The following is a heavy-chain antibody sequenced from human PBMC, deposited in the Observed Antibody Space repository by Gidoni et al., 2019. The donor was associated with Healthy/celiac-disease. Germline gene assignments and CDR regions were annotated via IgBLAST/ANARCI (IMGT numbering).Heavy chain of an antibody. CDR2: IDWDDDK. CDR1: GFSLSTSGMC. Sequence: QVTLRESGPALVKPTQTLTLTCTFSGFSLSTSGMCVSWIRQPPGKALEWLALIDWDDDKYYSTSLKTRLTISKDTSKNQVVLTMTNMDPVDTATYYCARATYYDFWSGYYKSEVYFQHWGQGTLVTVSS. J-gene: IGHJ1*01. CDR3: ARATYYDFWSGYYKSEVYFQH. D-gene: IGHD3-3*01. V-gene: IGHV2-70*01.